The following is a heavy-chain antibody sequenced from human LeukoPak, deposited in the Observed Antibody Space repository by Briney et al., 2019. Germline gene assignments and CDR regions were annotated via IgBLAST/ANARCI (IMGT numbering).Heavy chain of an antibody. CDR3: TTTXGYSXXWYDVDX. CDR2: IKSKTDGGTT. D-gene: IGHD6-13*01. J-gene: IGHJ4*01. V-gene: IGHV3-15*01. Sequence: GGSLRLSCVASGLTVSSYSMNWVRQAPAKGLEWVGRIKSKTDGGTTDYAAPVKGRFTISRDDSKNTLYLQMNSLQTEDTAVYYCTTTXGYSXXWYDVDXWGXXTXVXVSS. CDR1: GLTVSSYS.